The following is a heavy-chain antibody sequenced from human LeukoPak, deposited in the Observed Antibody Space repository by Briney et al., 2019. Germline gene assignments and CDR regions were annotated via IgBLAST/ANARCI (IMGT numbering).Heavy chain of an antibody. CDR1: GDSVSINSAA. Sequence: SPTLSLTFAFSGDSVSINSAARNWVRQSPSRGLEWLGRTYYRSKWYNDYAVSVKSRITINPDTSKNQFSLQLNSVTPEDTAVYYCARGNWSWYFHLCDWGTLVTVSS. CDR3: ARGNWSWYFHL. CDR2: TYYRSKWYN. J-gene: IGHJ2*01. V-gene: IGHV6-1*01.